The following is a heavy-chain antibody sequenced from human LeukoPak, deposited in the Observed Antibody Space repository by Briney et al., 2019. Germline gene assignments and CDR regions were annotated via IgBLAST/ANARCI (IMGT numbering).Heavy chain of an antibody. CDR3: ARSPYDYVWGSYRRGAFDI. V-gene: IGHV3-74*01. CDR1: GFTFSSYW. CDR2: INSDGSST. Sequence: GGSLRLSCAAPGFTFSSYWMHWVRQAPGKGLVWVSRINSDGSSTSYADSVKGRFTISRDNAKNTLYLQMNSLRAEDTAVYYCARSPYDYVWGSYRRGAFDIWGQGTMVTVSS. D-gene: IGHD3-16*02. J-gene: IGHJ3*02.